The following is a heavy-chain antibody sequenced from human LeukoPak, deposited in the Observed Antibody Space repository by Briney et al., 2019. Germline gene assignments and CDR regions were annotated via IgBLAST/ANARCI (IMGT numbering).Heavy chain of an antibody. J-gene: IGHJ4*02. V-gene: IGHV1-3*03. CDR2: INAGNGNT. D-gene: IGHD4-17*01. Sequence: ASVKVSCKASGYTFTSYAMHWVRQAPGQRLEWMGWINAGNGNTKYSQEFQGRVTITRDTSASTAYMELSSLRSEDMAVYYCARVGGDYDPFDYWGQGTLVTVSS. CDR1: GYTFTSYA. CDR3: ARVGGDYDPFDY.